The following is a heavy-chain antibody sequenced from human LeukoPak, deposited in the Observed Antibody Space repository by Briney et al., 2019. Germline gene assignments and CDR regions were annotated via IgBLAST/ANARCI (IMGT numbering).Heavy chain of an antibody. J-gene: IGHJ5*02. CDR2: THTSGSP. CDR1: GGSMTHYF. D-gene: IGHD2-2*01. Sequence: SGTLSLTCTVSGGSMTHYFWNWIRQPPGKGLEWIGYTHTSGSPDYSRSLKSRVTISLDTSKNQFSPMLSSVTAADTAVYFCARATQRYCSGTTCFPYWFDTWGQGTLATVSS. CDR3: ARATQRYCSGTTCFPYWFDT. V-gene: IGHV4-4*09.